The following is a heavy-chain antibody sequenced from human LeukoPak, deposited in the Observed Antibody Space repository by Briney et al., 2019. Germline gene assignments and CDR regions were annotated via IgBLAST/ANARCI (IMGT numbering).Heavy chain of an antibody. Sequence: GGSPRLSCAASGFTFSSYWMSWVRQAPGKGREWVANIKQDGSERYYVDSVKGRFTISRYNAKNSLYLQMNSLRAVDTAVYYCARGPSGGNGFSYWGRGTLVTVSS. CDR1: GFTFSSYW. CDR3: ARGPSGGNGFSY. V-gene: IGHV3-7*04. D-gene: IGHD2-15*01. J-gene: IGHJ4*02. CDR2: IKQDGSER.